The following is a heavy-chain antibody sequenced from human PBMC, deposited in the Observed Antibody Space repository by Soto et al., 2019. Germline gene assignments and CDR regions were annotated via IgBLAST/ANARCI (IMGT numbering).Heavy chain of an antibody. J-gene: IGHJ5*02. D-gene: IGHD3-10*01. CDR1: GGTFGDYG. CDR2: INHSGST. Sequence: WAVEGGTFGDYGWSCISQHPGKGLEWIGEINHSGSTNYNPSLKSRVTISVDTSKNQFSLKLSSVTAADTAVYYCARRSGSGESRGPGWFDPWGQGTLVPVSS. V-gene: IGHV4-34*01. CDR3: ARRSGSGESRGPGWFDP.